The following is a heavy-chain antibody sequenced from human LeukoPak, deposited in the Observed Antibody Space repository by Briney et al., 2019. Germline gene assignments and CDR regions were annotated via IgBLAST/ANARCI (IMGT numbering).Heavy chain of an antibody. CDR2: INQDGSEK. J-gene: IGHJ4*02. V-gene: IGHV3-7*01. CDR3: AKVSSSRSPGDY. CDR1: GFTFSSYW. Sequence: GGSLRLSCAASGFTFSSYWMSWVRQAPGKGLEWVANINQDGSEKYYVDSVKGRFTISRDNAKNSLYLQMNSLRAEDTAVYYCAKVSSSRSPGDYWGQGTLVTVSS. D-gene: IGHD1-26*01.